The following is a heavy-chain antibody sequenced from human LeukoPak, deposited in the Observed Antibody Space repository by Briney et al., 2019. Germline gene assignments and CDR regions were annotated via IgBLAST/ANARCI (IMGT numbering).Heavy chain of an antibody. CDR1: GFTVSGNY. Sequence: GGSLRLSCAVSGFTVSGNYMSWVRQAPGKGLEWVSLIYSGGTTYYADSVKGRFTISRDNAKNSLYLQMNSLRAEDTAVYYCARDSPLLWFGELQSGAFDIWGQGTMVTVSS. CDR3: ARDSPLLWFGELQSGAFDI. J-gene: IGHJ3*02. CDR2: IYSGGTT. V-gene: IGHV3-53*01. D-gene: IGHD3-10*01.